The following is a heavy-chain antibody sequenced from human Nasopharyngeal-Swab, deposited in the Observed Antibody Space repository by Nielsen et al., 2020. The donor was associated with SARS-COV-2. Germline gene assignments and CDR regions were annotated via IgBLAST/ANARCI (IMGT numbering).Heavy chain of an antibody. J-gene: IGHJ5*02. CDR2: INNRGDDT. Sequence: GESLKISCAAFGFIFSNYAMSWVRQAPGKGLEWVSTINNRGDDTHYVDSVRGRFTVSRDNSKKTLYLQMNSLRGEDTAIYYCVKDLAYDEVSWGQGTLVTVSS. V-gene: IGHV3-23*01. CDR1: GFIFSNYA. D-gene: IGHD5-12*01. CDR3: VKDLAYDEVS.